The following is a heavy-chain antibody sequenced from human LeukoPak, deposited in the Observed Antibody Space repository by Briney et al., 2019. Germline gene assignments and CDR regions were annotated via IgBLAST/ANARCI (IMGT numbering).Heavy chain of an antibody. CDR3: ARGYYGQGDYFDY. D-gene: IGHD3-10*01. Sequence: GGSLRLSCAASGFTFSSYGMHWVRQAPGKGLEWVAVISYDGSNKYYADSVKGRFTISRDNSKNTLYLQMNSLRAEDTAVYYCARGYYGQGDYFDYWGQGTLVTVSS. J-gene: IGHJ4*02. CDR2: ISYDGSNK. V-gene: IGHV3-30*03. CDR1: GFTFSSYG.